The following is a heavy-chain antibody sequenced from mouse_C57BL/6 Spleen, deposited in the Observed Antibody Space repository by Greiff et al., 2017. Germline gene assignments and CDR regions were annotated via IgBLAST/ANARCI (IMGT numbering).Heavy chain of an antibody. V-gene: IGHV14-4*01. J-gene: IGHJ2*01. CDR1: GFNIKDDY. CDR2: IDPENGDT. D-gene: IGHD1-1*01. CDR3: TYGSSYY. Sequence: VQLQQSGAELVRPGASVKLSCTASGFNIKDDYMHWVKQRPEQGLEWIGWIDPENGDTEYASKFQSKATITADKSSNTAYLQLSSLTSEDTAVYYCTYGSSYYWGQGTTLTVSS.